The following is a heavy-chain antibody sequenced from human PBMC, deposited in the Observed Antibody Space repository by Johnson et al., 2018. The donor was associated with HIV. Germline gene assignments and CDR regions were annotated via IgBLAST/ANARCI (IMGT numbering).Heavy chain of an antibody. V-gene: IGHV3-30*04. CDR3: ARDRGWELLLGAFDI. D-gene: IGHD1-26*01. CDR2: ISYDGSNQ. Sequence: QVQLVESGGGVVQPGRSLRLSCAASGFTFSTYAMHWVRQAPGKGLEWVTLISYDGSNQYYADSVTGRFIISRDNSKNTLYLQMNSLRAEDTAVYYCARDRGWELLLGAFDIWGQGTMVTVSS. CDR1: GFTFSTYA. J-gene: IGHJ3*02.